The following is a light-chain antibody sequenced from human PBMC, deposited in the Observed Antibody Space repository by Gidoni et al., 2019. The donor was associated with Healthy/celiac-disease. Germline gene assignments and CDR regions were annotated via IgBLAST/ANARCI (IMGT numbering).Light chain of an antibody. CDR2: GNS. J-gene: IGLJ2*01. Sequence: QSVLTQPPSGSGPPGRRVPISCTGSSSNIGAGYDVHWYQQLPGTAPKLLIYGNSNRPSGVPDRFSGSKSGTSASLAIAGLQAEDEADYYCQSYDSSEEVFGGGTKLTVL. V-gene: IGLV1-40*01. CDR1: SSNIGAGYD. CDR3: QSYDSSEEV.